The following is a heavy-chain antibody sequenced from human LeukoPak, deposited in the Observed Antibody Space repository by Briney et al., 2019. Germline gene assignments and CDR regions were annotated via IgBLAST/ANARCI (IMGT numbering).Heavy chain of an antibody. CDR2: IKQDGSEK. J-gene: IGHJ4*02. CDR3: AREASIAAAGSPYFDY. D-gene: IGHD6-13*01. CDR1: GFTFSSYW. Sequence: AGGSLRLSCAASGFTFSSYWMSWVRQAPGKGLEWVANIKQDGSEKYYVDSVKGRFTISRDNAKNSLYLQMNSLRAEDTAVYYCAREASIAAAGSPYFDYWGQGTLVTVSS. V-gene: IGHV3-7*01.